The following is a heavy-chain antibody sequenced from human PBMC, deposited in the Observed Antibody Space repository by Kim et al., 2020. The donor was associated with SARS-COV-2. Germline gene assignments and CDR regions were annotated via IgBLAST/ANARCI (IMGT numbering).Heavy chain of an antibody. CDR2: INPSGGST. V-gene: IGHV1-46*01. J-gene: IGHJ6*02. Sequence: ASVKVSCKASGYTFTSYYMHWVRQAPGQGLEWMGIINPSGGSTSYAQKFQGRVTMTRDTSTSTVYMELSSLRSEDTAVYYCARAGFGELLFWRPMSDEYYYYYYGMDVWGQGTTVTVSS. CDR1: GYTFTSYY. CDR3: ARAGFGELLFWRPMSDEYYYYYYGMDV. D-gene: IGHD3-10*01.